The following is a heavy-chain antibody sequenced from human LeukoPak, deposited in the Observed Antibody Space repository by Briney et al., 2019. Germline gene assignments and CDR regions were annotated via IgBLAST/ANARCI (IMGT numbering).Heavy chain of an antibody. CDR2: IFYSGST. V-gene: IGHV4-34*12. D-gene: IGHD2/OR15-2a*01. Sequence: TSETLSLTCAVYGGSFSGYYWGWVRQPPGKALEWIGNIFYSGSTYYSPSLKSRVTISLDTSRNQFSLKLNSVTAADTAVYYCAKSKGYGLIDIWGQGTMVTVSS. J-gene: IGHJ3*02. CDR3: AKSKGYGLIDI. CDR1: GGSFSGYY.